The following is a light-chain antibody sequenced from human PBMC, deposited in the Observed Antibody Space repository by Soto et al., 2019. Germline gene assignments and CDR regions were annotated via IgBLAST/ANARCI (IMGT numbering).Light chain of an antibody. CDR3: QQYDSSPPYT. V-gene: IGKV3-20*01. CDR1: QSVSSSY. J-gene: IGKJ2*01. Sequence: EIVLTQSPGTLSLSPGERATLSCRASQSVSSSYLAWYQQKPGQAPRLVIYGASSRATGIPDRFSGSGSGTDFTLTISRLEPEDFAVYYCQQYDSSPPYTFGQGTKLEMK. CDR2: GAS.